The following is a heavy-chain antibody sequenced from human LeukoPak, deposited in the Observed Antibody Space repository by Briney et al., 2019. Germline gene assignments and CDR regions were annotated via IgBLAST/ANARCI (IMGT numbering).Heavy chain of an antibody. Sequence: SETLSLTCTVSGDSFRSSTYYWGWIRQPPGRGLEWIGSLYYSGSTYNNPSLKSRVTISVDTAKNQFSLKLSPVPAADTAVYYCASRVMTTVTKNDYWGQGTLVTVSS. CDR2: LYYSGST. CDR3: ASRVMTTVTKNDY. V-gene: IGHV4-39*07. J-gene: IGHJ4*02. D-gene: IGHD4-17*01. CDR1: GDSFRSSTYY.